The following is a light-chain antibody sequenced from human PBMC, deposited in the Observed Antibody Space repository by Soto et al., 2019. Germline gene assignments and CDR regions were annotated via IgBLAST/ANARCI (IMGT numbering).Light chain of an antibody. Sequence: DIQMTQSPSTLSASVGDRATITCRASQSISSWLAWYQRKPGKAPKLLIYKASSLQSGVPSRLSDSGSGTDFTLAIRSLEPEGFAVYYCQQRSNWLTFGGGTKVDI. J-gene: IGKJ4*01. CDR1: QSISSW. CDR2: KAS. V-gene: IGKV1-5*03. CDR3: QQRSNWLT.